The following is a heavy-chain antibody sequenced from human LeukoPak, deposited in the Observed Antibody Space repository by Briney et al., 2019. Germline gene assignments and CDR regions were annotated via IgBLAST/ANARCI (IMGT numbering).Heavy chain of an antibody. CDR3: ARGSGGYYDFWSGYYTGHYYMDV. J-gene: IGHJ6*03. CDR1: GYTFTSYG. CDR2: ISAYNGNT. V-gene: IGHV1-18*01. Sequence: ASVKVSCKGSGYTFTSYGISWVRQAPGQGLEWMGWISAYNGNTNYAQKLQGRVTMTTDTSTNTAYMELRSLRSDDTAVYYCARGSGGYYDFWSGYYTGHYYMDVWGKGTTVTVSS. D-gene: IGHD3-3*01.